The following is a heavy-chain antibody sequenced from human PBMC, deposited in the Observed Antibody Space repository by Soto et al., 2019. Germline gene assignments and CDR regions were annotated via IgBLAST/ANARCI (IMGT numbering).Heavy chain of an antibody. CDR1: GFTFSSYS. J-gene: IGHJ6*02. D-gene: IGHD6-6*01. V-gene: IGHV3-21*01. CDR2: ISSSSSYI. Sequence: EVQLVESGGGLVKPGGSLRLSCAASGFTFSSYSMNWVRQAPGKGLEWVSSISSSSSYIYYADSVKGRFTISRDNAKNSLYLQMNSLRAEDTAVYFCARWGWQLVRGDTYGMDVWGQGTTVTVSS. CDR3: ARWGWQLVRGDTYGMDV.